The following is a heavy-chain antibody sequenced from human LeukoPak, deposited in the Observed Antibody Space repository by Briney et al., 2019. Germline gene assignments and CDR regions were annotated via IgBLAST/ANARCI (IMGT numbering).Heavy chain of an antibody. Sequence: PSETLSLTCTVSGGSVSSGSYYWSWIRQPPGKGLEWIGYVYYHGGTNYNPSLKSRVTISVDTSKNQFSLKLTSVTAADTAVYYCARRNVGATTPWGQGTLVTVSS. CDR1: GGSVSSGSYY. J-gene: IGHJ5*02. D-gene: IGHD1-26*01. V-gene: IGHV4-61*01. CDR2: VYYHGGT. CDR3: ARRNVGATTP.